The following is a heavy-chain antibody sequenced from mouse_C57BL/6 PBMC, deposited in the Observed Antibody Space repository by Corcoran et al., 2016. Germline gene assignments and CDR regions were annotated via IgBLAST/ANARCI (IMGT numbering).Heavy chain of an antibody. J-gene: IGHJ2*01. Sequence: QVQLQQSGPELVKPGASVKISCKASGYTFTDYYINWVKQRPGQGLEWIGWIFPGSGSTYYNEKFKGNATLTVDKSSSTAYMLLSSLTSEDSAVYFCAREDYGSSDFDYWGQGTTLTVSS. CDR2: IFPGSGST. CDR1: GYTFTDYY. V-gene: IGHV1-75*01. D-gene: IGHD1-1*01. CDR3: AREDYGSSDFDY.